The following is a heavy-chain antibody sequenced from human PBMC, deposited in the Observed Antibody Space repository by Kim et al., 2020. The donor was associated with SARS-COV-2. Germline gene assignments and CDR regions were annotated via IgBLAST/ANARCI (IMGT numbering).Heavy chain of an antibody. V-gene: IGHV4-34*01. D-gene: IGHD3-10*01. CDR2: INHSGST. Sequence: SETLSLTCAVYGGSFSGYYWSWIRQPPGKGLEWIGEINHSGSTNYNPSLKSRVTISVDTSKNQFSLKLSSVTAADTAVYYCARGRGTIPRRDGYYFDYWG. CDR3: ARGRGTIPRRDGYYFDY. CDR1: GGSFSGYY. J-gene: IGHJ4*01.